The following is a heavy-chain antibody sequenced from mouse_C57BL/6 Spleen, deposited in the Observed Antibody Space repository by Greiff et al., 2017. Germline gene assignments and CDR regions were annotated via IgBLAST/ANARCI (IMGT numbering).Heavy chain of an antibody. D-gene: IGHD2-13*01. CDR1: GFTFSSYG. CDR3: ERHGDYGVGWDFDG. Sequence: EVQRVESGGDLVKPGGSLKLSCAASGFTFSSYGMSWVRQTPDKRLEWVATISSGGSYTYYTDSVKGRFTISRDNAKNTLYLQMSSLKSEDTAMYYCERHGDYGVGWDFDGWGTGTTVTVSS. CDR2: ISSGGSYT. J-gene: IGHJ1*03. V-gene: IGHV5-6*01.